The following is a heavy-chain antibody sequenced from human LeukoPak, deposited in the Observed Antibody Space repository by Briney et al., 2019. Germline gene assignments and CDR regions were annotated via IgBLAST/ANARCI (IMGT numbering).Heavy chain of an antibody. V-gene: IGHV4-34*01. CDR1: GGSFSGYY. CDR2: INHSGST. D-gene: IGHD5-18*01. J-gene: IGHJ4*02. CDR3: ARQTGYNYAYFDQ. Sequence: SETLSLTCAVYGGSFSGYYWSWIRQPPGKGLEWIGEINHSGSTNYNPSLKSRVTISVDTSKNQFSLKLGSVTAADTAVYYCARQTGYNYAYFDQWGRGALVTVSS.